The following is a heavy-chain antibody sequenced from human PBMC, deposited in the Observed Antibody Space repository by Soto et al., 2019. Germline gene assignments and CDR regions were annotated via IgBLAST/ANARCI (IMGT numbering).Heavy chain of an antibody. CDR2: ISGSGGST. CDR1: GFTFSSYA. V-gene: IGHV3-23*01. Sequence: EVQLLESGGGLVQPGGSLRLSCAASGFTFSSYAMSWIRQAPGKGLEWVSAISGSGGSTYYADSVKGRFTISRDNSKNTLYLQMNSLRAEDTAVYYCAKDTVQLERPHYWGQGTLVTVSS. CDR3: AKDTVQLERPHY. J-gene: IGHJ4*02. D-gene: IGHD1-1*01.